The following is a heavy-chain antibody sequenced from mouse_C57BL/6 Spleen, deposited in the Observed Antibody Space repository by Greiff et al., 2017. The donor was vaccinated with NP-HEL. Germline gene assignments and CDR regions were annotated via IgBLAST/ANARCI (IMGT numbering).Heavy chain of an antibody. Sequence: EVKLQESGPGLVKPSQSLSLTCSVTGYSITSGYYWNWIRQSPGNKLEWMGYISYDGSNNYNPSLKNRISITRDTSKNQFFLKLNSVPAEDTATYYCTSDPYRGYFDYWGQGTTLTVSS. V-gene: IGHV3-6*01. CDR1: GYSITSGYY. J-gene: IGHJ2*01. D-gene: IGHD2-10*01. CDR3: TSDPYRGYFDY. CDR2: ISYDGSN.